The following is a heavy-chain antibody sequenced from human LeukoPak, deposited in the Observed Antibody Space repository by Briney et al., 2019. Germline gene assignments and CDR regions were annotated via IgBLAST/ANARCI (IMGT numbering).Heavy chain of an antibody. V-gene: IGHV4-61*01. CDR1: GGSVSSGSYY. D-gene: IGHD3-22*01. Sequence: SETLSLTCTVSGGSVSSGSYYWSWIRQPPGKGLEWIGYIYYSGGTNYNPSLKSRVTISVDTSKNQFSLKLSSVTAADTAVYYCARVSPLDSSLPFYYYFDYWGQGTLVTVSS. CDR2: IYYSGGT. CDR3: ARVSPLDSSLPFYYYFDY. J-gene: IGHJ4*02.